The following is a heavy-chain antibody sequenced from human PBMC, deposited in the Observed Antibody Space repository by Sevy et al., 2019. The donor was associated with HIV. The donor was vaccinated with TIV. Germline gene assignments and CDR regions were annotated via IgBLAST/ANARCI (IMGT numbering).Heavy chain of an antibody. CDR2: ISGSGGSI. CDR1: GFTFSTYA. Sequence: GGSLRLSCAASGFTFSTYAMSWVRQAPGKGLEWVSSISGSGGSIYYADSVKGRFTISRDNSKNTLYLQMNTLRAEDTAVYYCAKKIGVFYSGIDYWGQGTLVTVSS. CDR3: AKKIGVFYSGIDY. D-gene: IGHD3-10*01. V-gene: IGHV3-23*01. J-gene: IGHJ4*02.